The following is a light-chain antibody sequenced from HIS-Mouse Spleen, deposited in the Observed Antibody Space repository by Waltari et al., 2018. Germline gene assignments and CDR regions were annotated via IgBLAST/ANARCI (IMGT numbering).Light chain of an antibody. CDR3: QQDYNVPWT. CDR2: GAS. V-gene: IGKV3D-7*01. J-gene: IGKJ1*01. CDR1: PSVSSSY. Sequence: EIVMTQSPATLSLSPGERATLSCRASPSVSSSYLSWYQQKPGQAPRLLIYGASTRATGIPARFSGSGSGTDFTLTISSLQPEDFAVYYCQQDYNVPWTFGQGTKVEIK.